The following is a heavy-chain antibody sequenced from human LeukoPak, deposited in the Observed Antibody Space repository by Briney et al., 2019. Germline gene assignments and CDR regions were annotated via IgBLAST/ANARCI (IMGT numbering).Heavy chain of an antibody. V-gene: IGHV3-30*04. D-gene: IGHD2-21*02. CDR1: GFTFSSYA. J-gene: IGHJ4*02. CDR2: ISYDGSNK. Sequence: GGSLRLSCAASGFTFSSYAMHWVRQAPGKGLEWVAVISYDGSNKYYADSVKGRFTISRDNSKNTLYLQMNSLRAEDTAVYYCAKDLRYCGGDCYPTALDYWGQGTLVTVSS. CDR3: AKDLRYCGGDCYPTALDY.